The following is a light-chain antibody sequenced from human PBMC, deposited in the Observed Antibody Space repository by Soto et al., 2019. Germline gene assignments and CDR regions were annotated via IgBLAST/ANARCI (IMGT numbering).Light chain of an antibody. CDR3: QVWHSSSDHVV. Sequence: SYELPQPPSVSVAPGQTARITCGGNTIGSKSVHWYQQKPRQAPVLVGYDDSDRPSGIPERFSGSNSGNTATLTISRVEAGDEADYYCQVWHSSSDHVVFGGGTKLTVL. V-gene: IGLV3-21*02. CDR2: DDS. CDR1: TIGSKS. J-gene: IGLJ2*01.